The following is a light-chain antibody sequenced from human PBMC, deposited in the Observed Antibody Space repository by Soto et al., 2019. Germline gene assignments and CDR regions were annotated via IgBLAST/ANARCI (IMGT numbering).Light chain of an antibody. Sequence: DIQMTQSPSSLSASVGDRVTITCRASQSISSYLNWYQQKPGKAPKLLIYAASSLQSGVPSRFSGSRSGQDFTLPISRLQPEDFATYYCQQSYRTPPYTFGQGTKLEIK. V-gene: IGKV1-39*01. CDR1: QSISSY. CDR2: AAS. CDR3: QQSYRTPPYT. J-gene: IGKJ2*01.